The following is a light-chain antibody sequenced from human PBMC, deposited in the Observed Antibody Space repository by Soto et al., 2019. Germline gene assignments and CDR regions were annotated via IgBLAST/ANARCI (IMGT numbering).Light chain of an antibody. CDR3: QQYNSWPPIT. CDR2: AAS. J-gene: IGKJ5*01. V-gene: IGKV3-20*01. Sequence: EIVLTQSPGTLSLSPGERATLSCRASQSVSSNYLAWYQQKPGQAPRLLIYAASSRVAGIPDRFSGSGSGTDFTLTISSLQSEDFAVYYCQQYNSWPPITFGQGTRLEIK. CDR1: QSVSSNY.